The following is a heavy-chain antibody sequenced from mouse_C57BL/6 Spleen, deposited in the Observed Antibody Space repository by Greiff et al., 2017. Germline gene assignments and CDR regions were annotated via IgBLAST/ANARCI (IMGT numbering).Heavy chain of an antibody. Sequence: VKLMESGPGLVPPSQSLSITCTVSGFSLTSYGVSWVRQPPGKGLEWLGVIWGDGSTHYHSALISRLSISKDNSKNQAVIKLNSLQTDDTATDYSAKPGYDYDAMDYWGQGTSVTVSS. CDR2: IWGDGST. D-gene: IGHD2-2*01. J-gene: IGHJ4*01. CDR3: AKPGYDYDAMDY. CDR1: GFSLTSYG. V-gene: IGHV2-3*01.